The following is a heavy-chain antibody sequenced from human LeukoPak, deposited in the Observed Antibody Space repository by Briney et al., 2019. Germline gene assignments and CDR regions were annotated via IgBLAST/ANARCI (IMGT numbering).Heavy chain of an antibody. Sequence: GGSLRLSCAASGFNFKDAWMSWVRQAPGKGLEWVGRIKRKTDGGTTDYAAPVKGRFSISRDDSKNTLYLQIDSPKTEDTAVYYCTIEWEPDYRDSSGYYWGFDYWGQGALVTVSS. D-gene: IGHD3-22*01. CDR1: GFNFKDAW. J-gene: IGHJ4*02. CDR3: TIEWEPDYRDSSGYYWGFDY. V-gene: IGHV3-15*01. CDR2: IKRKTDGGTT.